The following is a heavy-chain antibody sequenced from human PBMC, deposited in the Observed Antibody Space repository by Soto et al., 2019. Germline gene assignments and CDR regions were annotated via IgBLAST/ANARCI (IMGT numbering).Heavy chain of an antibody. Sequence: GGSLRLSCAASGFTFSNAWMSWVRQAPGKGLEWVGRIKSKTDGGTTDYAAPVKGRFTISRDDSKNTLYLQMNSLKTEDTAVYYCTTDSRYGDYYYYYMDVWGKGTTVTVSS. V-gene: IGHV3-15*01. CDR1: GFTFSNAW. J-gene: IGHJ6*03. CDR2: IKSKTDGGTT. D-gene: IGHD4-17*01. CDR3: TTDSRYGDYYYYYMDV.